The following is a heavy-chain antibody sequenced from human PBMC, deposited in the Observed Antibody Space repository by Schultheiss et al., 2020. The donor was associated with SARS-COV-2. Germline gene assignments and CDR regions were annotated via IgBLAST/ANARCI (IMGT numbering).Heavy chain of an antibody. Sequence: SETLSLTCTVSGGSISSGGYYWSWIRQPPGKGLEWIGEINHSGSTNYNPSLKSRVTISVDTSKNQFSLKLSSVTAADTAVYYCARGRYSSSWYGLFNWFDPWGQGTLVTVSS. CDR1: GGSISSGGYY. V-gene: IGHV4-39*07. CDR2: INHSGST. J-gene: IGHJ5*02. CDR3: ARGRYSSSWYGLFNWFDP. D-gene: IGHD6-13*01.